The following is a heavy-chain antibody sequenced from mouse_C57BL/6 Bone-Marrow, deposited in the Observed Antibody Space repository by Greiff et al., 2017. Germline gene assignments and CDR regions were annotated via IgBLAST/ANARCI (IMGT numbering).Heavy chain of an antibody. CDR3: ARLLCDV. J-gene: IGHJ1*03. CDR1: GFTFSSYA. D-gene: IGHD2-1*01. CDR2: ISDGGSYT. V-gene: IGHV5-4*01. Sequence: EVHLVESGGGLVKPGGSLKLSCAASGFTFSSYAMSWVRQTPEKRLEWVATISDGGSYTYYPDTVKGRFPISIDNAKNNLYLQMSHLKSEDTAMYYCARLLCDVCGTGTTVTVSS.